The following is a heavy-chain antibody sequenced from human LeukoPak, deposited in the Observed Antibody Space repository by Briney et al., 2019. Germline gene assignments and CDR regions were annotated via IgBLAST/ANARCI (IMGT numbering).Heavy chain of an antibody. V-gene: IGHV3-30*02. CDR3: AKVAEWELLYGAFDI. J-gene: IGHJ3*02. CDR1: GFTFSSYG. D-gene: IGHD1-26*01. Sequence: GGSLRLSCAASGFTFSSYGMHWVRQAPGKGLEWVAFIRYDGSNKYYADSVKGRFTISRDNSKNTLYLQMNSLRAEDTAVYYCAKVAEWELLYGAFDIWGQGTMVTVSS. CDR2: IRYDGSNK.